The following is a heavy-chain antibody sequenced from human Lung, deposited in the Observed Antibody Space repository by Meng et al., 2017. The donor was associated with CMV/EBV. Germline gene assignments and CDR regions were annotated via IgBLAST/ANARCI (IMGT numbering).Heavy chain of an antibody. CDR1: GFSFTSYA. CDR2: IYSGGSST. D-gene: IGHD2-15*01. J-gene: IGHJ3*02. CDR3: AKDSLKYDCSGGSCSLDAFDI. V-gene: IGHV3-23*03. Sequence: AGSXTLXCAASGFSFTSYAISWVRQAPGKGLEWVSVIYSGGSSTYYADSVKGRFTISRDNSKNTLYLLMNSVIAEDTAVYYCAKDSLKYDCSGGSCSLDAFDIWXQGTXVTVAS.